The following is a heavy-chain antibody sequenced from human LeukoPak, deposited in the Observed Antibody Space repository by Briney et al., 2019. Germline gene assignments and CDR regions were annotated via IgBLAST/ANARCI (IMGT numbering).Heavy chain of an antibody. Sequence: KASETLSLTCTVSGGSIRSYYWSWIRQPPGKGLEWIAYIYYSGSTNYNPSLKSRVTISVDTSKNQFSLKLSSVTAADTAVYYCARCAYYDFWSGYYTRYYFDYWGQGTLVTVSS. CDR2: IYYSGST. V-gene: IGHV4-59*12. CDR3: ARCAYYDFWSGYYTRYYFDY. D-gene: IGHD3-3*01. CDR1: GGSIRSYY. J-gene: IGHJ4*02.